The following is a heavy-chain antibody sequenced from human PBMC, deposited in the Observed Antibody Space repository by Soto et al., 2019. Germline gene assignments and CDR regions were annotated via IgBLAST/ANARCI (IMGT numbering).Heavy chain of an antibody. Sequence: QLQLQESGPGLVKPSETLSLTCTVSGGSISSSSYYWGWIRQPPGKGLEWIGSIYYSGSTYYNPSLKSRVTISVDTSKNQFSLKLSSVTAADTAVYYCARHSAGSQYNYGSGSYFYYYYMDVWGKGTTVTVSS. CDR2: IYYSGST. CDR3: ARHSAGSQYNYGSGSYFYYYYMDV. V-gene: IGHV4-39*01. CDR1: GGSISSSSYY. D-gene: IGHD3-10*01. J-gene: IGHJ6*03.